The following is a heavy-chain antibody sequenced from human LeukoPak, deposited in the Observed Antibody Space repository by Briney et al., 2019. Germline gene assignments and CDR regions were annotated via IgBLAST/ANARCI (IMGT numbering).Heavy chain of an antibody. CDR1: GYTLTELS. Sequence: ASVKVSCKVSGYTLTELSMHWVRQAPGKGLEWMGGFDPEDGETIYAQKFQGRVTMTEDTSTDTAYMELSSLRSEDTAVYYCATGVFDWLLFDYWGQGTLVTVSS. V-gene: IGHV1-24*01. D-gene: IGHD3-9*01. J-gene: IGHJ4*02. CDR3: ATGVFDWLLFDY. CDR2: FDPEDGET.